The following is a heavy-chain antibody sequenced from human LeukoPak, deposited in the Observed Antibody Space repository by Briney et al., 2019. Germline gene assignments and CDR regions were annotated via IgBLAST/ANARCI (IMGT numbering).Heavy chain of an antibody. D-gene: IGHD1-26*01. Sequence: PGGSLRLSCAASGFSFSGYWMAWLRQAPGKGLEWVANINPDGSETTYVDSVKGRFTISRDNAKTSLFLQMDSLRAEDTAVYSCVRWGISATIDHWGQGTLVTVSS. V-gene: IGHV3-7*01. CDR1: GFSFSGYW. CDR3: VRWGISATIDH. CDR2: INPDGSET. J-gene: IGHJ5*02.